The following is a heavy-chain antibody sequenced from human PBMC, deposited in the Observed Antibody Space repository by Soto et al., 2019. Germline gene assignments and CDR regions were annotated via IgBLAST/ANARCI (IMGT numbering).Heavy chain of an antibody. Sequence: QVQLVESGGGVVQPGRSLRLSCAASGFTFSSYGMHWVRQAPGKGLEWVAVISYDGSNKYYADSVKGRFTISRDNSKNTLDRQMNSLRAEDTAVYYCAKDLVVVVAATAHAFDIWGQGTMVTVSS. V-gene: IGHV3-30*18. CDR3: AKDLVVVVAATAHAFDI. CDR1: GFTFSSYG. CDR2: ISYDGSNK. J-gene: IGHJ3*02. D-gene: IGHD2-15*01.